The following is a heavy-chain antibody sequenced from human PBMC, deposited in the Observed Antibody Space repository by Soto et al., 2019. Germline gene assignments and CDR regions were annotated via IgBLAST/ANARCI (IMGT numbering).Heavy chain of an antibody. CDR3: ARVNYEDWYFDL. Sequence: KASETLSLTCTVSGGSVNSGGYYWSWIRQHPGKGLEWIGYIYYSGSTYYNPSLKSRVTISVDTSKNQFSLKLSSVTAADTAVYFCARVNYEDWYFDLWGRGTLVTVSS. CDR2: IYYSGST. V-gene: IGHV4-31*03. D-gene: IGHD4-4*01. J-gene: IGHJ2*01. CDR1: GGSVNSGGYY.